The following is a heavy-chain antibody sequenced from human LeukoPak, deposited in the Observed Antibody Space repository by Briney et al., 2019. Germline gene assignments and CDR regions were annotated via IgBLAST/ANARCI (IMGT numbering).Heavy chain of an antibody. Sequence: HGESLKISCEGSGYNFAYYWIGWVRQMPGKGLEWMGIIYPNDSDTRYSPSFQGQVTISADKSISTAYLQWSSLRASDTAMYYCARRGVVGSKVFDYWGQGTLLTVSS. V-gene: IGHV5-51*01. J-gene: IGHJ4*02. D-gene: IGHD1-26*01. CDR1: GYNFAYYW. CDR3: ARRGVVGSKVFDY. CDR2: IYPNDSDT.